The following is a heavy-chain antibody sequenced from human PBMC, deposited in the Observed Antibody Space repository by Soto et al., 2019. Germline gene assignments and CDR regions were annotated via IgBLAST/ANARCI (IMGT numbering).Heavy chain of an antibody. Sequence: SETLSLTCAVSGGSISSSNWWSWVRQPPGKGLEWIGEIYHSGSTNYNPSLKSRVTISVDKSKNQFSLKLSSVTAADTAVYYCARHSRGYSGYDIDYWGQGTLVTVSS. J-gene: IGHJ4*02. V-gene: IGHV4-4*02. CDR1: GGSISSSNW. CDR3: ARHSRGYSGYDIDY. CDR2: IYHSGST. D-gene: IGHD5-12*01.